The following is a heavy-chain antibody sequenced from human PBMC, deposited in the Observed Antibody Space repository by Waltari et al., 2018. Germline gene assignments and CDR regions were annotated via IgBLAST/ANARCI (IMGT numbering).Heavy chain of an antibody. V-gene: IGHV7-4-1*02. CDR3: ARGDIVIVPAADNWFDP. J-gene: IGHJ5*02. CDR1: GYTFINYG. CDR2: INTNTGKP. Sequence: QVQLVQSGSEMKKPGASVKVSFKASGYTFINYGVNWVRQAPGQGLEWMGWINTNTGKPTYAQGFTGRFVFSSDTSVNTAYLQISNLKTEDTAVYYCARGDIVIVPAADNWFDPWGQGTLVTVSS. D-gene: IGHD2-15*01.